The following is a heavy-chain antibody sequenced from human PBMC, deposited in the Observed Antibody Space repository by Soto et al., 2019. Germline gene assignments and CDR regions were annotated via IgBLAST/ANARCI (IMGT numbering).Heavy chain of an antibody. J-gene: IGHJ4*02. CDR1: GGSIASGGYY. D-gene: IGHD3-22*01. Sequence: SETLSLTCSVSGGSIASGGYYWGWIRQHPGRGLEWIGDIYSSGYTSYNPSLKSRVAISMDTSKNQFSLKLTSVTVSDTAVYFCARIYFDSSDYYGVLDYWGQGALVTVSS. V-gene: IGHV4-31*03. CDR3: ARIYFDSSDYYGVLDY. CDR2: IYSSGYT.